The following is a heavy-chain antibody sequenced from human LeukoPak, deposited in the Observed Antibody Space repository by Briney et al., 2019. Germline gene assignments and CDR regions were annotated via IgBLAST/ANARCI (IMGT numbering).Heavy chain of an antibody. Sequence: PGGSLRLSCAASGFTFSSYATSWVRQAPGKGLEWVSAISGSGGSTYYADSVKGRFTISRDNSKNTLYLQMNSLRTEDTAVYYCAKAFFMGTAVDYWYFDLWGRGTLVTVSS. D-gene: IGHD5-18*01. CDR3: AKAFFMGTAVDYWYFDL. J-gene: IGHJ2*01. CDR1: GFTFSSYA. V-gene: IGHV3-23*01. CDR2: ISGSGGST.